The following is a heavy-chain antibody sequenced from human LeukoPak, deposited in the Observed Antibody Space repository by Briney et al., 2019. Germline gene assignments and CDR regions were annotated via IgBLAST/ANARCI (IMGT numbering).Heavy chain of an antibody. V-gene: IGHV3-11*01. J-gene: IGHJ5*02. Sequence: NSGGSLRLSCAAPGFTFSDYYMTWIRQAPGEGLEWISYIADSGTTMYYADSVKGRFTISRDNAKNSLYLQMNSLRVEDTAMYYCARVGSNWYWLDPWGQGTLVSVSS. CDR3: ARVGSNWYWLDP. D-gene: IGHD6-13*01. CDR1: GFTFSDYY. CDR2: IADSGTTM.